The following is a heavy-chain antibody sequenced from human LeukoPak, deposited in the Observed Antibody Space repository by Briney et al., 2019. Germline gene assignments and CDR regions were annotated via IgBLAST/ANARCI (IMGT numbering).Heavy chain of an antibody. Sequence: PGGSLRLSCAASGFTFSSLAMNWVRQAPGKGLEWVSVIYSGGSTYYADSVKGRFTISRDNSKNTLYLQMNSLRVEDTAVYYCARDAVAGTDLDYWGQGTLVTVSS. D-gene: IGHD6-19*01. CDR3: ARDAVAGTDLDY. J-gene: IGHJ4*02. CDR2: IYSGGST. CDR1: GFTFSSLA. V-gene: IGHV3-66*01.